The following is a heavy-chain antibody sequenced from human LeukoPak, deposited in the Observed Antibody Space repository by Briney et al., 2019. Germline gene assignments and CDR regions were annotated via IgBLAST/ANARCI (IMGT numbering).Heavy chain of an antibody. CDR3: ARRGFGGGGDTRGYFDL. CDR1: GYSFTNYW. D-gene: IGHD2-21*02. J-gene: IGHJ2*01. Sequence: GESLKISCKGSGYSFTNYWIGWVRQMPGKGLEWMGIIHPGDSHTIYSPSFQGQVTISADKSISTAYLQWSSLKASDTAMYYCARRGFGGGGDTRGYFDLWGRGTVVTVSS. CDR2: IHPGDSHT. V-gene: IGHV5-51*01.